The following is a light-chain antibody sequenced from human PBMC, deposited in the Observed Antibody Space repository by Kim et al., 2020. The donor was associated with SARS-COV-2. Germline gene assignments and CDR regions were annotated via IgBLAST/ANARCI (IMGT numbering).Light chain of an antibody. CDR1: QSVSSSY. J-gene: IGKJ2*01. CDR3: QQYGSSPPYT. V-gene: IGKV3-20*01. CDR2: GAS. Sequence: EIVLMQSPGTLSLSPGERATLSCRASQSVSSSYLAWYQQKPGQAPRLLIYGASSRATGIPDRFSGSGSGTDFTLTISRLEPEDFAVYYCQQYGSSPPYTFGQGTKLEI.